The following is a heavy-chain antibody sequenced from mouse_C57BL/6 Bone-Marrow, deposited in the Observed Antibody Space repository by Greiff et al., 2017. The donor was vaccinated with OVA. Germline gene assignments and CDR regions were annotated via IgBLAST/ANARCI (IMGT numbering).Heavy chain of an antibody. Sequence: VQLQQSGAELARPGASVKLSCKASGYTFTSYGISWVKQRTGQGLEWIGEIYPRSGNTYYNEKFKGKATLTADKSSSTAYMELRSLTSEDSAVYFCARRDEYDEREYWGQGTTLTVSS. V-gene: IGHV1-81*01. D-gene: IGHD2-4*01. CDR2: IYPRSGNT. CDR3: ARRDEYDEREY. CDR1: GYTFTSYG. J-gene: IGHJ2*01.